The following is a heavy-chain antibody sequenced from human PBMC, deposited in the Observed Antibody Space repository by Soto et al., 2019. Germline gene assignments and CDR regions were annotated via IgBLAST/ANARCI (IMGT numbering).Heavy chain of an antibody. J-gene: IGHJ6*02. CDR1: GYTFTSYY. V-gene: IGHV1-46*03. D-gene: IGHD3-22*01. CDR2: INPSGGST. CDR3: ARGTYDSSGYYATGYYYYGMDV. Sequence: ASVKVSCKASGYTFTSYYMHWVRQAPGQGLEWMGIINPSGGSTSYAQRFQGRVTMTRDTSTSTVYMELSSLRSGDTAVYYCARGTYDSSGYYATGYYYYGMDVWGQGTTVTVSS.